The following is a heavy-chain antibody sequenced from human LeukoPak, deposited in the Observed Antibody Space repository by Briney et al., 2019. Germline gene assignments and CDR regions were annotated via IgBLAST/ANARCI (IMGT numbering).Heavy chain of an antibody. CDR2: INHSGST. Sequence: SETLSLTCTVSGYSISSGFYWGWIRQPPGKGLEWIGEINHSGSTNYNPSLKSRVTISVDTSKNQFSLKLSSVTAADTAVYYCARRVGQLAAVDYWGQGTLVTVSS. J-gene: IGHJ4*02. CDR3: ARRVGQLAAVDY. V-gene: IGHV4-38-2*02. D-gene: IGHD6-6*01. CDR1: GYSISSGFY.